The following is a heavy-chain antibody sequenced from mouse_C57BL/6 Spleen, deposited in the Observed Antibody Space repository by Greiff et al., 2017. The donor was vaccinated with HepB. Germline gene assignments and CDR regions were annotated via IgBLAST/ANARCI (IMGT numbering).Heavy chain of an antibody. Sequence: QVQLQQPGAELVRPGSSVKLSCKASGYTFTSYWMHWVKQRPIQGLEWIGNIDPSDSETHYNQKFKDKATLTVNKSSSTAYMQRCSLTSEDSAVYYCAKRGDAYYYDYWGQGTTLTVSS. CDR3: AKRGDAYYYDY. J-gene: IGHJ2*01. D-gene: IGHD3-3*01. CDR1: GYTFTSYW. CDR2: IDPSDSET. V-gene: IGHV1-52*01.